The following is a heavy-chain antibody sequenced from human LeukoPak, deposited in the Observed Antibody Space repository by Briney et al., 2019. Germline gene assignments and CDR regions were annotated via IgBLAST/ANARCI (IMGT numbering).Heavy chain of an antibody. D-gene: IGHD3-16*01. CDR3: ARNNYDYGVDY. Sequence: GGSLRLSCAASGFTFSSYWMHWVRQAPGKGLVWVSRINSDGSSTSYADSVKGRFTISRDNAKNTLYLQMNSLRAEDTAAYYCARNNYDYGVDYWGQGTLVTVSS. CDR1: GFTFSSYW. CDR2: INSDGSST. V-gene: IGHV3-74*01. J-gene: IGHJ4*02.